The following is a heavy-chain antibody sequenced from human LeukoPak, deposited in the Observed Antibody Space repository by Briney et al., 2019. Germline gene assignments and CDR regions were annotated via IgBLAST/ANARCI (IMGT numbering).Heavy chain of an antibody. CDR1: GFTFSSYG. D-gene: IGHD6-13*01. J-gene: IGHJ4*02. Sequence: PGGSLRLSCAASGFTFSSYGMHWVRQAPGKGLEWVAVIRYDGSNKYYADSVKGRFTISRDHSKNTLYLQMNSLRAEDTAVYYCARDLEVAAAGIDYWGQGTLVTVSS. V-gene: IGHV3-33*01. CDR2: IRYDGSNK. CDR3: ARDLEVAAAGIDY.